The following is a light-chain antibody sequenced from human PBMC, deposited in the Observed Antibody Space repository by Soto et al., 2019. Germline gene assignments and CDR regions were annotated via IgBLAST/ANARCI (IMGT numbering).Light chain of an antibody. Sequence: EIVLTQSPATLSLSAGERVTLSCRSSQSVDTMVAWYRQQVGRTPRLLIYETSSRATGVPARFSGSGSGTDFTLTISRLEPEDFAIYFCQVRSDWPPFKYTFGQGTKLEVK. J-gene: IGKJ2*01. CDR2: ETS. V-gene: IGKV3-11*01. CDR1: QSVDTM. CDR3: QVRSDWPPFKYT.